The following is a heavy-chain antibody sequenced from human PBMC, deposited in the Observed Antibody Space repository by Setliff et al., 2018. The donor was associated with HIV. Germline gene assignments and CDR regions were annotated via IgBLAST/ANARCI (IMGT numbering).Heavy chain of an antibody. J-gene: IGHJ6*03. D-gene: IGHD4-17*01. CDR1: GGSFSGYY. Sequence: SETLSLTCAVYGGSFSGYYWSWIRQPPGKGLEWIGEINHSGGTNYNPSLTSRVTISVDTSKNQFSLKLSSVTAADTAVYYCATTGQLAYYFYYMDVWG. V-gene: IGHV4-34*01. CDR2: INHSGGT. CDR3: ATTGQLAYYFYYMDV.